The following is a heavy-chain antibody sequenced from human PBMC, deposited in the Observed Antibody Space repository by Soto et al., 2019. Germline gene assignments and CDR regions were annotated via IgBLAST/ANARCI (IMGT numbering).Heavy chain of an antibody. Sequence: SETLSLTCTVSGGSVSSGSYYWSWIRQPPGKGLEWIGYIYYSGSTNYNPSLKSRVTISVDTSKNQFSLKLSYVTAADTAVYYCARGYRKSGTTDYYYYYYGMDVWGQGTTVTVSS. D-gene: IGHD1-7*01. CDR2: IYYSGST. CDR1: GGSVSSGSYY. CDR3: ARGYRKSGTTDYYYYYYGMDV. V-gene: IGHV4-61*01. J-gene: IGHJ6*02.